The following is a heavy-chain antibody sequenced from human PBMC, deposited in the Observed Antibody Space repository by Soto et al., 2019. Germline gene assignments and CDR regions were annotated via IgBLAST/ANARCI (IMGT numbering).Heavy chain of an antibody. D-gene: IGHD3-16*01. CDR1: GGSISSYY. J-gene: IGHJ4*02. V-gene: IGHV4-59*01. CDR2: IYYSGST. CDR3: ARVIQGDWNLTYYFDY. Sequence: SETLSLTCTVSGGSISSYYWSWIRQPPGKGLEWIGYIYYSGSTNYNPSLKSRVTISVDTSKNQFSLKLSSVTAADTAVYYCARVIQGDWNLTYYFDYWGQGTLVTVSS.